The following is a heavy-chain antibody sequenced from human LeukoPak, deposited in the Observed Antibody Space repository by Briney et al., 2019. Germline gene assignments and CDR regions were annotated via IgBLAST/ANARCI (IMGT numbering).Heavy chain of an antibody. Sequence: SETLSLTCTVSGGSISSHYWSWIRQPPGKGLEWIGYIYYIGSTNYNPSLKSRVTISVDTSKNQFSLKLSSVTAADTAVYYCAKGGGYFPFDYWGQGTLVTVSS. CDR1: GGSISSHY. V-gene: IGHV4-59*11. CDR3: AKGGGYFPFDY. D-gene: IGHD3-10*01. J-gene: IGHJ4*02. CDR2: IYYIGST.